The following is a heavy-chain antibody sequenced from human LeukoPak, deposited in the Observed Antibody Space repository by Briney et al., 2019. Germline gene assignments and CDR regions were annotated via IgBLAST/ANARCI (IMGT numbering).Heavy chain of an antibody. CDR2: IRYDGSNK. CDR1: GFTFSSYG. Sequence: GGSLRLSCAASGFTFSSYGMHWVRQAPGKGLEWVAFIRYDGSNKYYADSVKGRFTISRDNSKNTLYLQMNSLRAEDTAVHYCAKGDSGWSGLDYWGQGTLVTVSS. J-gene: IGHJ4*02. CDR3: AKGDSGWSGLDY. D-gene: IGHD6-19*01. V-gene: IGHV3-30*02.